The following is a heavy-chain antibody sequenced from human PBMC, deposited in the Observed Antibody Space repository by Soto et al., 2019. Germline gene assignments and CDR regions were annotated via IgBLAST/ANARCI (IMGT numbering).Heavy chain of an antibody. CDR2: INSDGSST. D-gene: IGHD2-21*02. Sequence: EVQLVESGGGLVQPGGSLRLSCAASGFTFSTYWMHWVRQAPGKGLVWVSRINSDGSSTIYADSVKGRFTISRDNDKNTLYLQMNSLRAQDTAVYYCASGGYCGGDCPPFDLWGRGTLVTVSS. V-gene: IGHV3-74*01. CDR1: GFTFSTYW. J-gene: IGHJ2*01. CDR3: ASGGYCGGDCPPFDL.